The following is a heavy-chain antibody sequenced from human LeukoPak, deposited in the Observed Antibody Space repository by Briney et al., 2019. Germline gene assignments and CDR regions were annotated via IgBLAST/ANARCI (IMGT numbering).Heavy chain of an antibody. D-gene: IGHD1-26*01. V-gene: IGHV3-7*01. J-gene: IGHJ4*02. CDR2: IKQDGSEK. CDR1: GFTFSSYW. CDR3: ARDSPYYSGSYSVDY. Sequence: GGSLRLSCAASGFTFSSYWMSWVRQAPGKGLEWVANIKQDGSEKYYVDSVKGRFTISRDNAKNSLYPQMNSLGAEDTAVYYCARDSPYYSGSYSVDYWGQGTLVTVSS.